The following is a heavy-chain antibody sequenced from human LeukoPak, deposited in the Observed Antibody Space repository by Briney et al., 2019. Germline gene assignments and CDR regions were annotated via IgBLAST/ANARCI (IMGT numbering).Heavy chain of an antibody. D-gene: IGHD3-22*01. CDR1: GFTFSSYS. J-gene: IGHJ3*02. V-gene: IGHV3-48*04. Sequence: GGSLRLSCAASGFTFSSYSMNWARQAPGKGREGVSYISSSSSTIYYADSVKGRFTISRDNAKNSLYLQMNSLRAEDTAVYYCADSSGYYYGAFDIWGQGTMVTVSS. CDR3: ADSSGYYYGAFDI. CDR2: ISSSSSTI.